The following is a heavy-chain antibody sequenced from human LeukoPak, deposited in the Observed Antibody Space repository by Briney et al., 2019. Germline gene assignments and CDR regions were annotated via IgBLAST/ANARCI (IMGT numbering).Heavy chain of an antibody. D-gene: IGHD3-10*01. V-gene: IGHV5-51*01. CDR1: GYSFTSYW. J-gene: IGHJ4*02. CDR2: IYPGDYDT. CDR3: ARLSSGVTYYYGSGGTYYFDY. Sequence: GESLKISCPGSGYSFTSYWIGWVRQMPGKGLEGMGIIYPGDYDTRYSPSFQGQVTISADKSISTAYLQWSSLKASDTAMYYCARLSSGVTYYYGSGGTYYFDYWGQGTLVTVSS.